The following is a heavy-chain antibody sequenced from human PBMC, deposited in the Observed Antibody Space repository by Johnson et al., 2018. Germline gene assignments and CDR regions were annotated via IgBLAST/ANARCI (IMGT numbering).Heavy chain of an antibody. CDR2: ISSSSSTI. Sequence: VQLVESGGGLVQPGGSLRLSCAASGFTFSSYSMNWVRQAPGKGLEWVSYISSSSSTIYYADSVKGRFTISRDNAKKSLYLHMNSLRHEDTDVYYCARGHYYYYGMDVWGQGTTVTVSS. J-gene: IGHJ6*02. CDR1: GFTFSSYS. V-gene: IGHV3-48*02. CDR3: ARGHYYYYGMDV.